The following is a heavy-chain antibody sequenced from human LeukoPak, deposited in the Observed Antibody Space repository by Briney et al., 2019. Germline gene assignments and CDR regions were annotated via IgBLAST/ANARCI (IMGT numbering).Heavy chain of an antibody. CDR1: GGSTSSGNYY. CDR2: ISSSGNT. J-gene: IGHJ4*02. Sequence: PSETLSLTCTVSGGSTSSGNYYWGWIRQPPGKGLEWIGGISSSGNTYYNPSLKSRITISIDTSKNHFSLKLSSVTAADTAVYYFARLGSGPPYYDFWSGYSSFYFDYWGQGTLVTVSS. CDR3: ARLGSGPPYYDFWSGYSSFYFDY. D-gene: IGHD3-3*01. V-gene: IGHV4-39*02.